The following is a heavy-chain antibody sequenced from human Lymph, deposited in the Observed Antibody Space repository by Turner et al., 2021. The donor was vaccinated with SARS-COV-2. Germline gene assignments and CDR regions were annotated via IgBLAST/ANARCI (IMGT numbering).Heavy chain of an antibody. CDR1: GGTFSSYA. CDR3: ARGSRDCSSTSCYPFFDY. Sequence: QVQLVQSGAEVKKPGSSVKVFCKASGGTFSSYAISWVRQAPGQGLEWMGEIIPIVGTANYAQKFQGRVTITADASTSTAHMGLSSLRSEDTAVYYCARGSRDCSSTSCYPFFDYWGQGTLVTVSS. D-gene: IGHD2-2*01. CDR2: IIPIVGTA. V-gene: IGHV1-69*01. J-gene: IGHJ4*02.